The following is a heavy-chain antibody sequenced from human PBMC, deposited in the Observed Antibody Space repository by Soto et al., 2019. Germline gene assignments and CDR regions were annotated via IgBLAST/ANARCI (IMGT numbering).Heavy chain of an antibody. J-gene: IGHJ5*01. CDR1: GFSFSSYA. CDR3: AKGVNTYFFYS. CDR2: IGPRGRST. V-gene: IGHV3-23*01. D-gene: IGHD3-10*01. Sequence: GRSLRLSCAASGFSFSSYAMTWVRQAPGKGLEWVSAIGPRGRSTDHADSVKGRFTISRDNSQNTLYLQMNSLRAEDTAIYYCAKGVNTYFFYSCGQRTPVPVSS.